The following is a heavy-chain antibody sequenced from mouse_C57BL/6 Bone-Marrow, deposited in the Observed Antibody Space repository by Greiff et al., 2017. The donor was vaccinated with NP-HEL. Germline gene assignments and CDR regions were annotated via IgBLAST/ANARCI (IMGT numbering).Heavy chain of an antibody. CDR2: ISSGGDYI. CDR1: GFTFSSYA. J-gene: IGHJ3*01. V-gene: IGHV5-9-1*02. CDR3: TRDYYGSSLLAY. Sequence: EVKLMESGEGLVKPGGSLKLSCAASGFTFSSYAMSWVRQTPEKRLEWVAYISSGGDYIYYAETVKGRFTISRDNARNTLYLQMSSLKSEDTARYYCTRDYYGSSLLAYWGQGTLVTVSA. D-gene: IGHD1-1*01.